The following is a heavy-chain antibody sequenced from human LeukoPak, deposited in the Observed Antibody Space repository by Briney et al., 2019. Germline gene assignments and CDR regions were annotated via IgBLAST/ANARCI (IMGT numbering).Heavy chain of an antibody. CDR2: IIPNFGTR. CDR1: GGTFNSYT. D-gene: IGHD4-17*01. J-gene: IGHJ3*01. CDR3: AREAAADDYGDYGPIDV. Sequence: SVKVSCKASGGTFNSYTISWVRQAPGQGGEWMGGIIPNFGTRNYAQKFQGKVTITADKPTSTAYMELRSLRSEDTAVYYCAREAAADDYGDYGPIDVWGQGTMVIVSS. V-gene: IGHV1-69*06.